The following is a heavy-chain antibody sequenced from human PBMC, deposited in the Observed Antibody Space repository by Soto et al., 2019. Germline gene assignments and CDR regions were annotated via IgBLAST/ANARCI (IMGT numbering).Heavy chain of an antibody. CDR2: IIPIFGTA. Sequence: SVKVSCKASGGTFGSYAISWVRQAPGQGLEWMGGIIPIFGTANYAQKFQGRVTITADESTSTAYMELSSLRSEDTAVYYCARRVVVPAAITHYYYYYGMDVWGQGTTVTVSS. CDR1: GGTFGSYA. CDR3: ARRVVVPAAITHYYYYYGMDV. D-gene: IGHD2-2*01. V-gene: IGHV1-69*13. J-gene: IGHJ6*02.